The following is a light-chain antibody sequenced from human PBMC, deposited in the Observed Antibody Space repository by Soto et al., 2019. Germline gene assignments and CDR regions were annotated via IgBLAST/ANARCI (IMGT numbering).Light chain of an antibody. CDR1: SSDVGGYNY. J-gene: IGLJ3*02. V-gene: IGLV2-14*01. CDR3: SSFTSSSTQV. Sequence: QSALTQPASVSGSPGQSITISCTGTSSDVGGYNYVSWYQQHPGKVPKLMIYEVNNRPSGVSNRFSGSKSGNTASLTISGLQAEDEADYYCSSFTSSSTQVLGGGTTLTVL. CDR2: EVN.